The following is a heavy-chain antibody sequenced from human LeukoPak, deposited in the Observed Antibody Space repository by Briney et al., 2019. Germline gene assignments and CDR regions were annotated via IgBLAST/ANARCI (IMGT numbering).Heavy chain of an antibody. D-gene: IGHD3-22*01. CDR2: IYPGDSDT. Sequence: GESLKISWKGSGYSFTNYWIGWVRQMPGKGLEGMGIIYPGDSDTRYSPSFQGQVTISADKSISTAYLQWSSLKASDTALYYCLRGLRDYYDSSGYPFWFDPWGQGTLVTVSS. CDR3: LRGLRDYYDSSGYPFWFDP. J-gene: IGHJ5*02. V-gene: IGHV5-51*01. CDR1: GYSFTNYW.